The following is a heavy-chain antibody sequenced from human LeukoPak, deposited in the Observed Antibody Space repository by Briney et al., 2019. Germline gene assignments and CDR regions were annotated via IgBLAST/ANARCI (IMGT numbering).Heavy chain of an antibody. CDR2: ISGDGGST. V-gene: IGHV3-43*02. CDR1: GFTFDDYA. Sequence: GGSLRLSCAASGFTFDDYAMHWVRQAPGKGLEWVSLISGDGGSTYYADSVKGRFTISRDNSKNSLYLRMNSLRTEDTALYYCANDRGRRWLQFFDAFDIWGQGTMVTVSS. D-gene: IGHD5-24*01. J-gene: IGHJ3*02. CDR3: ANDRGRRWLQFFDAFDI.